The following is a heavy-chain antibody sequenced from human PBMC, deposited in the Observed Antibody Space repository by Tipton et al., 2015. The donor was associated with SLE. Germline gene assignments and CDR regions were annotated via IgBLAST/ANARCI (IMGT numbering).Heavy chain of an antibody. Sequence: TLSLTCTVSGGSISSSSYYWGWIRQPPGKGLEWIGYIYYSGSTNYNPSLKSRVTISVDTSKNQFSLKLSSVTAADTAVYFCARGVRYSSGQSAFDIWGQGTMVSVSS. CDR2: IYYSGST. V-gene: IGHV4-61*05. CDR3: ARGVRYSSGQSAFDI. CDR1: GGSISSSSYY. D-gene: IGHD6-25*01. J-gene: IGHJ3*02.